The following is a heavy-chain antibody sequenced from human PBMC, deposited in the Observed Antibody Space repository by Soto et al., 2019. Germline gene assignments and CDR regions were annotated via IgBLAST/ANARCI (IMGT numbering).Heavy chain of an antibody. Sequence: SETLSLTCTVSGGSISSGGYYWSWIRQHPGKGLEWIGYIYYSGSTYYNPSLKSRVTISVDTSKNQFSLKLSSVTAADTAVYYCARAIVGYCSSTSCTVDAFDIWGQGTMVTVSS. CDR2: IYYSGST. D-gene: IGHD2-2*01. CDR3: ARAIVGYCSSTSCTVDAFDI. J-gene: IGHJ3*02. V-gene: IGHV4-31*03. CDR1: GGSISSGGYY.